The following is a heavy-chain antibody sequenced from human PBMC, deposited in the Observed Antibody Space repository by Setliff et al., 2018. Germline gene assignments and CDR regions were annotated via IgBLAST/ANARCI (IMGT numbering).Heavy chain of an antibody. D-gene: IGHD5-12*01. CDR1: GGSFSNYA. CDR3: ARWLSSDPFDI. Sequence: SVKVSCKVSGGSFSNYAINWVRQVSGQGLEWMGRFIPVLSSSDYSQRFQGRVTFTADESTTTVFMELSSLRSEDTAVYFCARWLSSDPFDIWGQGTVVTVSS. V-gene: IGHV1-69*11. CDR2: FIPVLSSS. J-gene: IGHJ3*02.